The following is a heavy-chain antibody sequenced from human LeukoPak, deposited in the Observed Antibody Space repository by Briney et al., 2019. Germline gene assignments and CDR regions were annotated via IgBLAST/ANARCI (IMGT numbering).Heavy chain of an antibody. J-gene: IGHJ1*01. CDR2: INPNSGGT. D-gene: IGHD3-22*01. CDR1: GYTFTGYY. CDR3: ARGIYDSSDFEYFHH. V-gene: IGHV1-2*02. Sequence: ASVKVSCKASGYTFTGYYMHWVRQVPGQGLEWMGWINPNSGGTNYAQKFQGRVTMTRDTSISTAYMVLSRLRSDDTAVYYCARGIYDSSDFEYFHHWGQGTLVTVSS.